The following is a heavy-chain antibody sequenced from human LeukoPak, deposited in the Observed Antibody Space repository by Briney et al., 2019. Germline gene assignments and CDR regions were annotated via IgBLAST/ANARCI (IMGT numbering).Heavy chain of an antibody. D-gene: IGHD5-18*01. CDR2: IYYSGST. J-gene: IGHJ5*02. Sequence: PSETLPLTCTVSGGSISSSSYYWGWIRQPPGKGLEWIGSIYYSGSTNYNPSLKSLVTISVDTSKNQFSLKLRSVTAADTAVYYCARDRSYEGLNWFDPWGQGTLVTVSS. CDR1: GGSISSSSYY. CDR3: ARDRSYEGLNWFDP. V-gene: IGHV4-39*07.